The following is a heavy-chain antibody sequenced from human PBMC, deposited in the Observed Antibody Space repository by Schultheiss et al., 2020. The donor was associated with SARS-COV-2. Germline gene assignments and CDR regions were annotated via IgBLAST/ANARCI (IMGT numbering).Heavy chain of an antibody. V-gene: IGHV4-34*01. CDR3: ARVYCSSTSCYGLVFDY. D-gene: IGHD2-2*01. J-gene: IGHJ4*02. Sequence: SETLSLTCTVSGGSISSYYWSWIRQPPGKGLEWIGEINHSGSTNYNPSLKSRVTLSIDTSNSQFSLKLTSVTAADTAVYYCARVYCSSTSCYGLVFDYWGQGTLVTVSS. CDR1: GGSISSYY. CDR2: INHSGST.